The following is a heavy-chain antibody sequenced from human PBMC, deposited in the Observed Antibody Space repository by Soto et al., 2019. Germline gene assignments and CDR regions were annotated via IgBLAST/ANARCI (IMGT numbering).Heavy chain of an antibody. CDR1: GFTFSSYA. J-gene: IGHJ4*02. D-gene: IGHD2-2*01. CDR2: ISHDGINK. CDR3: GRCTSTSCHLGSDY. V-gene: IGHV3-30-3*01. Sequence: SLRLSCVASGFTFSSYAMNWVRQAPGKGLEWVALISHDGINKYYADSVRGRFTISRDSSTNTLYLQMNSLRAADTAVYYCGRCTSTSCHLGSDYWGQGTLVTVSS.